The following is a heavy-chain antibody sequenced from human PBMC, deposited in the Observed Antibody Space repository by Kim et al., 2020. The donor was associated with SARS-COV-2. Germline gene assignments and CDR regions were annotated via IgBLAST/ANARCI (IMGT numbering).Heavy chain of an antibody. Sequence: GESLKISCKGSRYSFTRNWITWVRQMPGKGLEWMGMIDPSDSYTKYNPSFQGHVTMSLDNSISTAYLQWSSLKASDTAIYYCARHSRGEDGYTWDYFDYWGQGTLITVSA. CDR3: ARHSRGEDGYTWDYFDY. CDR2: IDPSDSYT. D-gene: IGHD5-12*01. CDR1: RYSFTRNW. J-gene: IGHJ4*02. V-gene: IGHV5-10-1*01.